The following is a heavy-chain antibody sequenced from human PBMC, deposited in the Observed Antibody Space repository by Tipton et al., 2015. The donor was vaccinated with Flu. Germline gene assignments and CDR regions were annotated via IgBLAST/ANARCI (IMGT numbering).Heavy chain of an antibody. J-gene: IGHJ6*02. CDR1: GGSFSGYY. CDR3: ARGYQLLWRWPGYYYYYGMDV. CDR2: INHSGST. D-gene: IGHD2-2*01. Sequence: TLSLTCAVYGGSFSGYYWSWIRQPPGKGLEWIGEINHSGSTNYNPSLKSRVTISVDTSKNQFSLKLSSVTAADTAVYYCARGYQLLWRWPGYYYYYGMDVWGQGTTVTVSS. V-gene: IGHV4-34*01.